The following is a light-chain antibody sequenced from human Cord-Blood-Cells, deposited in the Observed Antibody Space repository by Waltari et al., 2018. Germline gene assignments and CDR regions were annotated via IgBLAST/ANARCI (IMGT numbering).Light chain of an antibody. J-gene: IGLJ1*01. CDR1: SSDVGGYNY. Sequence: QSALTQPASVSGSPGQSITISCTGTSSDVGGYNYVSWYQQHPGKAPKLMIYEVSNRPSGVSNRFSSSKAGNTASLTISGLQAEDEADYYCSSYTSSSIYVCGTGTKVTVL. CDR3: SSYTSSSIYV. CDR2: EVS. V-gene: IGLV2-14*01.